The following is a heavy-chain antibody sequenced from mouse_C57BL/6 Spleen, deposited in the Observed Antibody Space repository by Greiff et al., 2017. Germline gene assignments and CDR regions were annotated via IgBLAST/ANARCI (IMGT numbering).Heavy chain of an antibody. J-gene: IGHJ2*01. D-gene: IGHD1-1*01. CDR3: ASGAVVATGDYFAY. V-gene: IGHV1-81*01. CDR1: GYTFTSYG. Sequence: VQLQQSGAELARPGASVKLSCKASGYTFTSYGIRWVKQRTGQGLEWIGELYPRSGNTYYNEKFKGKATLTADKSSSTAYMELRSLTSEDSAVYFCASGAVVATGDYFAYWGQGTPLTVSA. CDR2: LYPRSGNT.